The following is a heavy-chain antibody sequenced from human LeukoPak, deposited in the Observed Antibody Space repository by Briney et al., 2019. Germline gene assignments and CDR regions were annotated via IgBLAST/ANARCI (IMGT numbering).Heavy chain of an antibody. CDR2: IYHSGST. J-gene: IGHJ4*02. V-gene: IGHV4-38-2*02. CDR3: ARDTPPGRGFFDY. CDR1: GYSISSGYY. Sequence: SETLSLTCAVSGYSISSGYYWGWIRQPPGKGLEWIGSIYHSGSTYYNPSLKSRVTISVDTSKNQFSLKLSSVTAADTAVYYCARDTPPGRGFFDYWGQGTLVTVSS.